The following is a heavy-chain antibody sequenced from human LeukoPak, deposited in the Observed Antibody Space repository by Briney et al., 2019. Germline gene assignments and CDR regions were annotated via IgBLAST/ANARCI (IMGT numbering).Heavy chain of an antibody. CDR1: GFTFSTYA. Sequence: GGSLRLSCVASGFTFSTYAMTWVRQAPGKGLEWVSYIMSSGSVIKYADSVKGRFTISRDNAKNSLYLQMNILRHEDTAVNYFAKGVGSTISLNHSPQNWGRGTLVTVSS. V-gene: IGHV3-48*02. J-gene: IGHJ4*02. CDR2: IMSSGSVI. CDR3: AKGVGSTISLNHSPQN. D-gene: IGHD3-10*01.